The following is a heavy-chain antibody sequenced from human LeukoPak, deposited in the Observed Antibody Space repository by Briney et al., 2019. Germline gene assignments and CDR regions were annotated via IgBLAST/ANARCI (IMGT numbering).Heavy chain of an antibody. Sequence: GGSLRLSCAASGITFNTYAMAWVRQAPGKGLEWVSSISGSGSGIFYADSVKGRFTISRDNSDNTLYLQLSRLRAEDTALYYCAKGIYDYVWGSAPDYWGRGTLVTVPS. D-gene: IGHD3-16*01. CDR2: ISGSGSGI. CDR1: GITFNTYA. J-gene: IGHJ4*02. V-gene: IGHV3-23*01. CDR3: AKGIYDYVWGSAPDY.